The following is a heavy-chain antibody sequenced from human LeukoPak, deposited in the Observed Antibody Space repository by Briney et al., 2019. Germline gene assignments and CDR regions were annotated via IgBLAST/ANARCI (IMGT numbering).Heavy chain of an antibody. CDR1: GFTFDDYA. J-gene: IGHJ5*02. D-gene: IGHD3-10*01. CDR2: ISWNSGSI. V-gene: IGHV3-9*01. Sequence: PGGSLRLSCAASGFTFDDYAMHWVRQAPGKGLEWVSGISWNSGSIGYADSVKGRFTISRDNAKNSLYLQMNSLRAEDTALYYCAKDIGPLWFGESGFDPWGQGTLVTVSS. CDR3: AKDIGPLWFGESGFDP.